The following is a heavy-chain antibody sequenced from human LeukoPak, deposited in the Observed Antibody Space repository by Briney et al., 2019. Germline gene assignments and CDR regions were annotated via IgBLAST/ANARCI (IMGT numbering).Heavy chain of an antibody. D-gene: IGHD6-19*01. V-gene: IGHV3-7*01. Sequence: PGGSLRLSCAASGFTFSSYWMSWVRQAPGKGLEWVANIKQDGSEKYYVDSVKGRFTISRDNAKNSLYLRMNSLRAEDTAVYYCARDLTGYSSGWYGLGDYYYYMDVWGKGTTVTVSS. CDR3: ARDLTGYSSGWYGLGDYYYYMDV. CDR2: IKQDGSEK. CDR1: GFTFSSYW. J-gene: IGHJ6*03.